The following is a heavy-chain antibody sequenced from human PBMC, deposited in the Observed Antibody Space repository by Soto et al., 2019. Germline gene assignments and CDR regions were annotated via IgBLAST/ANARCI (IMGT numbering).Heavy chain of an antibody. CDR1: GGSISSGDYY. Sequence: QVQLQESGPGLVKPSQTLSLTCTVSGGSISSGDYYWSWIRQPPGKGLEWIGYIYYSGSTYYNPSLKSRVTISVDTSKNQFALKLSSVTAADTAVYYCARASSGWVVTPGVDYWGQGTLVTVSS. V-gene: IGHV4-30-4*01. CDR3: ARASSGWVVTPGVDY. J-gene: IGHJ4*02. CDR2: IYYSGST. D-gene: IGHD6-19*01.